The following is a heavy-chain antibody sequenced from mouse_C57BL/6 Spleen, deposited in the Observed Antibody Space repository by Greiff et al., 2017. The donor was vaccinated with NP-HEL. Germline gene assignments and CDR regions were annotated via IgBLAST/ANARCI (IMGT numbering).Heavy chain of an antibody. V-gene: IGHV1-50*01. CDR3: ARSGSLTGTSRDFDY. J-gene: IGHJ2*01. Sequence: QVQLQQPGAELVKPGASVKLSCKASGYTFTSYWMQWVKQRPGQGLEWIGEIDPSDSYTNYNQKFKGKATLTVDTSSSTAYMQLSSLTSEDSAVDYCARSGSLTGTSRDFDYWGQGTTLTVSS. D-gene: IGHD4-1*01. CDR2: IDPSDSYT. CDR1: GYTFTSYW.